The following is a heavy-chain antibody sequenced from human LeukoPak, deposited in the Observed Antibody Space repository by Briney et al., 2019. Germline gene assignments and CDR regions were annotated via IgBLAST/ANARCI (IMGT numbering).Heavy chain of an antibody. V-gene: IGHV3-11*04. Sequence: PGGSLRLSCAASGFTFSDYYMSWIRQAPGKGLEWVSYISGSGSTMYYADSVKGRFTISRDNAKNSLYLQMNSLRAEDTAVYYCARSCSSTSCHMNWGQGTLVTVSS. J-gene: IGHJ4*02. D-gene: IGHD2-2*02. CDR1: GFTFSDYY. CDR3: ARSCSSTSCHMN. CDR2: ISGSGSTM.